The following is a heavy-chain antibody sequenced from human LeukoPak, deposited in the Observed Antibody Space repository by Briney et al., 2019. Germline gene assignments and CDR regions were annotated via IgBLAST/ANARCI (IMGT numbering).Heavy chain of an antibody. D-gene: IGHD1-26*01. Sequence: SETLSLTCAVYGGSFSGYYWSWIRQPPGKGLEWIGSIYYSGSTYYNPSLKSRVTISVDTSKNQFSLKLSSVTAADTAVYYCAGGSYYQADYWGQGTLVTVSS. J-gene: IGHJ4*02. CDR3: AGGSYYQADY. CDR1: GGSFSGYY. V-gene: IGHV4-34*01. CDR2: IYYSGST.